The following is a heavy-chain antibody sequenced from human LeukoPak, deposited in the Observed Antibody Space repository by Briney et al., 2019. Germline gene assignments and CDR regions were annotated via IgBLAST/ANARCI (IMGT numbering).Heavy chain of an antibody. CDR2: IYHSGST. CDR3: ARRDQMEENAFDI. J-gene: IGHJ3*02. D-gene: IGHD5-24*01. CDR1: GGSISSGYYY. Sequence: SETLSLTCTVSGGSISSGYYYWTWIRQHPGKGLEWIRYIYHSGSTYYNPSLKSRVTISVDTSTNQFSLKLSSVTAADTAVYYCARRDQMEENAFDIWGQGTMVTVSS. V-gene: IGHV4-31*03.